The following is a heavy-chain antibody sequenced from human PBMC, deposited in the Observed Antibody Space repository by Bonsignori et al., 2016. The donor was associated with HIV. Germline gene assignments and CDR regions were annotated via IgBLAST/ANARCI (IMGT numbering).Heavy chain of an antibody. D-gene: IGHD1-1*01. CDR3: AKVGSTTLFYFDY. J-gene: IGHJ4*02. Sequence: GESLKISCAASGFTFSSSAMSWVRQAPGKGLEWVSIIYSGGSTTNYAGSVKGRFTISRDNSKNTLYLQMNSLRAEDTALYYCAKVGSTTLFYFDYWGQGTLVTVSS. CDR2: IYSGGSTT. V-gene: IGHV3-23*03. CDR1: GFTFSSSA.